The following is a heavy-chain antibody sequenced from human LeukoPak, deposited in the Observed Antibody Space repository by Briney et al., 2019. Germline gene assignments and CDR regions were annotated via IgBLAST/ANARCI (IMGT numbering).Heavy chain of an antibody. CDR1: GFTFNNYA. Sequence: GGSLRLSCAASGFTFNNYAMDWVRQAPGKGLEWVSAISDSGGSTYYEDSVKDRFTISRDNSKNTLSLQMSSLRAEDTAVYYCAKSARTNWNYVLDAFDIWGQGTMVTVSS. J-gene: IGHJ3*02. CDR3: AKSARTNWNYVLDAFDI. CDR2: ISDSGGST. D-gene: IGHD1-7*01. V-gene: IGHV3-23*01.